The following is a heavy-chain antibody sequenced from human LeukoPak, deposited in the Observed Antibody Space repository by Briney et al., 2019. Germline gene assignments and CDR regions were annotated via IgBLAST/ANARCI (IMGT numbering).Heavy chain of an antibody. CDR3: AREQSSYFDY. Sequence: QPGRSLRLSCAASGFTFSSYAMPWVRQAPGKGLEWVAVISYDGSNKYYADSVKGRFTISRDNSKNTLYLQMNSLRAEDTAVYYCAREQSSYFDYWGQGTLVTVSS. V-gene: IGHV3-30-3*01. CDR1: GFTFSSYA. CDR2: ISYDGSNK. J-gene: IGHJ4*02. D-gene: IGHD5-24*01.